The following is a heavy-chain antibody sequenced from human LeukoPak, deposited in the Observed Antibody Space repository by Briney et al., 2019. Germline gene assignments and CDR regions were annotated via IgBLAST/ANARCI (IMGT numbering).Heavy chain of an antibody. Sequence: GASVTVSCKASGYTFTSYGISWVRQAPGQGLEWMGWISAYNGNTNYAQKLQGRVTITEDEYKSTAYMERSRLRSEDRAVYYCARAPLHSPVTYDILTGSNYYYYYYMDVWGKGTTVTISS. CDR1: GYTFTSYG. J-gene: IGHJ6*03. D-gene: IGHD3-9*01. CDR2: ISAYNGNT. CDR3: ARAPLHSPVTYDILTGSNYYYYYYMDV. V-gene: IGHV1-18*01.